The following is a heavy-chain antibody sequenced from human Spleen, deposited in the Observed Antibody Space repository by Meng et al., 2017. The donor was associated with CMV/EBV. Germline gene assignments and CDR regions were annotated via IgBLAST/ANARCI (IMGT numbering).Heavy chain of an antibody. CDR2: INPNSGGT. CDR3: AREDHGDYETDY. J-gene: IGHJ4*02. D-gene: IGHD4-17*01. Sequence: SVKVSFKASGYTFIAYYIHWVRQAPGQGLEWMGWINPNSGGTSYAQKFQGRVTVTSDTSVNTAYMELSGLRSDDTAVYYCAREDHGDYETDYWGQGTLVTVSS. V-gene: IGHV1-2*02. CDR1: GYTFIAYY.